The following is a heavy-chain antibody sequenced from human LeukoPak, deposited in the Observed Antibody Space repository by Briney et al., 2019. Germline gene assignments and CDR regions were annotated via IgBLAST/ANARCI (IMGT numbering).Heavy chain of an antibody. V-gene: IGHV1-2*02. D-gene: IGHD3-10*01. Sequence: ASVKVSCKASGYTFTGYYMHWVRQAPGQGLEWMGWINPNSGGTNYAQKFQGRVTMTRDTSISTAYMELSGLTSDDTAVYYCARDWELRWSQGAFDYWGQGSLVTVSS. CDR2: INPNSGGT. CDR3: ARDWELRWSQGAFDY. J-gene: IGHJ4*02. CDR1: GYTFTGYY.